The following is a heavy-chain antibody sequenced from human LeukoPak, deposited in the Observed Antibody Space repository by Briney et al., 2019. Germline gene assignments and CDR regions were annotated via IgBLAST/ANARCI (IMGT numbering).Heavy chain of an antibody. D-gene: IGHD6-19*01. CDR2: IYYSGST. CDR3: ARVAVAGTEMIDY. V-gene: IGHV4-39*07. Sequence: SETLSLTCTVSGGSISSSSYYWGWIRQPPGKGLEWIGSIYYSGSTYYNPSLKSRVTISVDTSKNQFSLKLSSVTAADTAVYYCARVAVAGTEMIDYWGQGTLVTVSS. J-gene: IGHJ4*02. CDR1: GGSISSSSYY.